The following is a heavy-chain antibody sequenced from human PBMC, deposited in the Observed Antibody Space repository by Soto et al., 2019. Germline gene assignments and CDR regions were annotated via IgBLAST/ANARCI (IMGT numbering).Heavy chain of an antibody. CDR2: VYYGGST. CDR3: AGEGALATFGVV. Sequence: SETLSLTCTVSGDSIRSYYWTWIRQPPGRGLEWIGHVYYGGSTNYNPSLQSRVTISLDTSKNQFSLRLTSMAAADAAVYYCAGEGALATFGVVWGQGTRVTVSS. CDR1: GDSIRSYY. V-gene: IGHV4-59*01. D-gene: IGHD3-3*01. J-gene: IGHJ4*02.